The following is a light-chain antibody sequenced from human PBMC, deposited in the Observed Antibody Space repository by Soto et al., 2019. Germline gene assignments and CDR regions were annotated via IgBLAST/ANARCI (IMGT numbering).Light chain of an antibody. CDR2: DAS. Sequence: EIVLTQSPATLSLAPGERATLSCRASQSVSSYLAWYQQKPGQAPRLLIYDASNRAPGIPARFSGSGSGTDFTLTISSLEPEDFAVYYCQQRSNWPRTFGQGTTVEIK. J-gene: IGKJ1*01. CDR3: QQRSNWPRT. CDR1: QSVSSY. V-gene: IGKV3-11*01.